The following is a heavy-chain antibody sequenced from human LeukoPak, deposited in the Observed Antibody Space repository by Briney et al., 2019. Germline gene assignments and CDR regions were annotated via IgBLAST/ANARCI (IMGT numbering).Heavy chain of an antibody. CDR2: ISSSGSNI. J-gene: IGHJ3*02. V-gene: IGHV3-48*04. CDR1: GFTFSSYW. Sequence: GGSLRLSCAASGFTFSSYWMHWVRQAPGKGLEWVSYISSSGSNIKYADSVKGRFTISRGSAKNSVYLQMNSLRAEDTAVYYCARDIKGQYQDAFDIWGQGTMVTVSS. CDR3: ARDIKGQYQDAFDI. D-gene: IGHD2-2*01.